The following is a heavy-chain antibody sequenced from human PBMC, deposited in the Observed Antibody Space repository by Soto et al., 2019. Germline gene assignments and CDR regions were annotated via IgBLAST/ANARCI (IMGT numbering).Heavy chain of an antibody. D-gene: IGHD5-12*01. Sequence: PGGSLRLSCAASGFTFSSYWMHWVRQAPGKGRVWVSRINSDGSSTSYADSVKGRFTISRDNAKNTLYLQMNSLRAEDTAVYYCARGEDIVATISAFDIWGQGTMVTVSS. CDR2: INSDGSST. V-gene: IGHV3-74*01. CDR3: ARGEDIVATISAFDI. J-gene: IGHJ3*02. CDR1: GFTFSSYW.